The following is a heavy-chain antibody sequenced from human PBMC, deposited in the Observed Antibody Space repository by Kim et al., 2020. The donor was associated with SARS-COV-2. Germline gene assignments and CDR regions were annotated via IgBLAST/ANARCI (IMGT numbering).Heavy chain of an antibody. CDR2: ISWNSGSI. CDR3: AKELPIDWLLRRNDAFDI. Sequence: GGSLRLSCAASGFTFDDYAMHWVRQAPGKGLEWVSGISWNSGSIGYADSVKGRFTISRDNAKNSLYLQKNSLRAEDTALYYCAKELPIDWLLRRNDAFDIWGQGTMVTVSS. J-gene: IGHJ3*02. V-gene: IGHV3-9*01. CDR1: GFTFDDYA. D-gene: IGHD3-9*01.